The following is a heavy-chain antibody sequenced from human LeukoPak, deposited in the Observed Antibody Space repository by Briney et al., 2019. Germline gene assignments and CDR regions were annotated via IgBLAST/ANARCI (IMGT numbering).Heavy chain of an antibody. CDR3: ARVRDTENDYSNYVSWFDP. Sequence: PGGSLRLSCAASGFTFSSYGMHWVRQAPGKGLEWVAVISYDESNKYYADSVKGRFTISRDNSKNTLYLQMNSLRAEDTAVYYCARVRDTENDYSNYVSWFDPWGQGTLVTVSS. D-gene: IGHD4-11*01. CDR1: GFTFSSYG. CDR2: ISYDESNK. J-gene: IGHJ5*02. V-gene: IGHV3-30*03.